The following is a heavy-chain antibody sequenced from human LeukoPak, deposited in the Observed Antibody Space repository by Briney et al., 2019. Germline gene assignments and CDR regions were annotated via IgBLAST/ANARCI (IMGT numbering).Heavy chain of an antibody. J-gene: IGHJ4*02. Sequence: GGSLRLSCAASGFTFSSYGMHWVRQAPGKGLEWVAVISYDGSNKYYADSVKGRFTISRDNSKNTLYLQMNSLRAEDTAVYYCAKDRTGMFDYWGQGTLVTVSS. V-gene: IGHV3-30*18. CDR2: ISYDGSNK. CDR1: GFTFSSYG. D-gene: IGHD7-27*01. CDR3: AKDRTGMFDY.